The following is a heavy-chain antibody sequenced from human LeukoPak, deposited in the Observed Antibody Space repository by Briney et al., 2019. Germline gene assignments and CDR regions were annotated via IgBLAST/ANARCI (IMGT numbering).Heavy chain of an antibody. D-gene: IGHD2-21*01. CDR1: GGSRSSGGYY. J-gene: IGHJ4*02. V-gene: IGHV4-31*03. CDR3: ARDGRGGGVDY. CDR2: IYYSGST. Sequence: SETLSLTCTVSGGSRSSGGYYWSWIRQHPGKDLEWIGYIYYSGSTYYNPSLKSRVTISVDTSKNQFSLKLSSVTAADTAVYYCARDGRGGGVDYWGQGTLVTVSS.